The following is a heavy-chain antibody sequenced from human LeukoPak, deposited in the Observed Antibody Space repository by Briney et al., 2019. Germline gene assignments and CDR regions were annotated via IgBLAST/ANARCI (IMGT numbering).Heavy chain of an antibody. Sequence: ASVKVSCKTSGYSFTSYYMHWVRQAPGQGLEWMGVINPSSGSTSFAQKFQGRVTMTRDTSTSTVYMELSSLTSEDTAVYFCARVTEWHGLFDYWGQGTLVTVSS. V-gene: IGHV1-46*01. CDR2: INPSSGST. J-gene: IGHJ4*02. CDR1: GYSFTSYY. CDR3: ARVTEWHGLFDY. D-gene: IGHD1-14*01.